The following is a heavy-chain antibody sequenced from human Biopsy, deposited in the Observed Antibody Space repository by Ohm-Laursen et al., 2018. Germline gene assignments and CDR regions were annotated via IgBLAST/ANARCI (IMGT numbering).Heavy chain of an antibody. J-gene: IGHJ6*02. Sequence: SETLSRTCTVFAGTISSDYWSWIRQAPGKGLEWIGYIYYSGSTNYNPSLKSRVTISVDTSKNQFSLRLNSVTAADTAVYYCARATNSTGWPYYYFYGMDVWGQGTTVTVSS. CDR3: ARATNSTGWPYYYFYGMDV. V-gene: IGHV4-59*01. CDR2: IYYSGST. CDR1: AGTISSDY. D-gene: IGHD2/OR15-2a*01.